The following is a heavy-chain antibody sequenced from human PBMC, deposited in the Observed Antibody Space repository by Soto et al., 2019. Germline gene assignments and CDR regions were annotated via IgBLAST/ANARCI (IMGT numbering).Heavy chain of an antibody. J-gene: IGHJ5*02. Sequence: SGPTLVNPTQTLTLTCTFSGFSLSTSGVGVGWIRQPPGKALEWLALIYWDDDKRYSPSLKNRLTITKDTSKNQVVLTMTNMDPVDTATYYCAHSLRFLEWLPLNWFDPWGQGTLVTVSS. V-gene: IGHV2-5*02. CDR3: AHSLRFLEWLPLNWFDP. CDR1: GFSLSTSGVG. D-gene: IGHD3-3*01. CDR2: IYWDDDK.